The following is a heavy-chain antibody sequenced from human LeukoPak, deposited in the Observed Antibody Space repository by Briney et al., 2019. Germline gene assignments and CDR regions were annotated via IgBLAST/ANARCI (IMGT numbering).Heavy chain of an antibody. V-gene: IGHV3-23*01. Sequence: GGSLRLSFAVSGITLSNYAMSGVRQAPGKGREWGAGIIGGGGGTHYADSVKGRFTISRDNPKNTLYLQMNNLRAGDTAVYFCAKRGVVIRVILVGFHKEAYYFDSWGQGALVTVSS. CDR3: AKRGVVIRVILVGFHKEAYYFDS. D-gene: IGHD3-22*01. CDR2: IIGGGGGT. CDR1: GITLSNYA. J-gene: IGHJ4*02.